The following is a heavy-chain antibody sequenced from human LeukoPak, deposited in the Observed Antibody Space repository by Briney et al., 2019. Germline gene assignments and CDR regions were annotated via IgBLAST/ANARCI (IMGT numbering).Heavy chain of an antibody. CDR2: IIPIFGTA. D-gene: IGHD6-13*01. CDR3: ASSKQQLGAFDI. Sequence: SVKVSCKASGGTFSSYAISWVRQAPGQGLEWMGGIIPIFGTANYAQKFQGRVTITTDESTSTAYMELSRLRSDDTAVYYCASSKQQLGAFDIWGQGTMVTVSS. V-gene: IGHV1-69*05. CDR1: GGTFSSYA. J-gene: IGHJ3*02.